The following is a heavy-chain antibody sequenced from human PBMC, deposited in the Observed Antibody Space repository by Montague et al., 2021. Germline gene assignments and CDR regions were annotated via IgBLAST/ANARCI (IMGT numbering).Heavy chain of an antibody. CDR2: VYKRGDT. Sequence: SETLSLTCSVSGDSISSYEYYWTWIRQPAGRGLEWIGRVYKRGDTNNNPSLRSRLTLSVDTSKNHFSLTLTSVTAADTAVYFCARDSQVVEPWVGEHKGAFDIWGQGTMVTVSS. J-gene: IGHJ3*02. V-gene: IGHV4-4*07. CDR3: ARDSQVVEPWVGEHKGAFDI. CDR1: GDSISSYEYY. D-gene: IGHD3-10*01.